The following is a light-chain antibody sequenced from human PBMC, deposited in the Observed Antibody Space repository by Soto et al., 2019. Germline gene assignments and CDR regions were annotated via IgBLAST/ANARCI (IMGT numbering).Light chain of an antibody. CDR1: QSVSSSY. CDR3: QRYGSSPLT. CDR2: GAS. J-gene: IGKJ4*01. V-gene: IGKV3-20*01. Sequence: EIVLTQSPGTLSLSPGERATLSCRASQSVSSSYLAWYQQKPGQAPRLLIYGASSRATGIPDRFSGSGSGTDFTLTISRLEPKDFAVYYCQRYGSSPLTFGGGTKVEIK.